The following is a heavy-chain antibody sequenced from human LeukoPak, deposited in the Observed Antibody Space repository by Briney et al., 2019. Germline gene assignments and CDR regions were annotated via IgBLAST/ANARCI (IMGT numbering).Heavy chain of an antibody. CDR3: LVDTAMVTGNWFDP. J-gene: IGHJ5*02. V-gene: IGHV3-11*01. Sequence: GGSLRLSCAASGFTFSDYHMSWIRQAPGKGLEWVSYISSSGSTIYYADSVKGRFTISRDNAKNSLYLQMNSLRAEDTAVYYCLVDTAMVTGNWFDPWGQGTLVTVSS. CDR2: ISSSGSTI. D-gene: IGHD5-18*01. CDR1: GFTFSDYH.